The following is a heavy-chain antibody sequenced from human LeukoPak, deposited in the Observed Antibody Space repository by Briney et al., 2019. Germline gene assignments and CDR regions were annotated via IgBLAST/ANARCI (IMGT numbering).Heavy chain of an antibody. CDR2: ISGSGGST. CDR1: GFTFSSYA. Sequence: GGSLRLSCAASGFTFSSYAMSWVRQAPGKGLEWVSAISGSGGSTYYADSVKGRFTISRDNSKNTLYLQMNRLRAEDTAVYYCAKRGVAVAGNYYYYYMDVWGKGTTVTVSS. J-gene: IGHJ6*03. V-gene: IGHV3-23*01. D-gene: IGHD6-19*01. CDR3: AKRGVAVAGNYYYYYMDV.